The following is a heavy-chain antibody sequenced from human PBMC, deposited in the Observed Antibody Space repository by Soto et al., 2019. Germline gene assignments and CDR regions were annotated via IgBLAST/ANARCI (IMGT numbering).Heavy chain of an antibody. J-gene: IGHJ6*02. Sequence: QVQLVQSAAEVKKPGASVKVSCKASGYTFIRYGITWVRQAPGQGLEWMGWISAYNDYTIYAQKLQGRVTMTTDTSKRIVYRELRGGKADDTVGYYWAGGGYYDNSAGKLGHYGLDVWGQGTLVTVSS. V-gene: IGHV1-18*01. CDR3: AGGGYYDNSAGKLGHYGLDV. D-gene: IGHD3-16*01. CDR2: ISAYNDYT. CDR1: GYTFIRYG.